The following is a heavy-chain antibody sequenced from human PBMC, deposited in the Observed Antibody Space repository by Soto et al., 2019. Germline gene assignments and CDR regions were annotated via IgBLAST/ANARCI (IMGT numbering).Heavy chain of an antibody. Sequence: PSETLSLTCSVSGGSINSSSYFWGWVRQPPGKGLEWIGSIYYSGSTYYNPSLRSRVTISVDTSKNEFSLRLRSVTAADTGVYYCARHSKAVAAAMAYWGQGIPVTVSS. D-gene: IGHD6-19*01. CDR1: GGSINSSSYF. J-gene: IGHJ4*02. V-gene: IGHV4-39*01. CDR3: ARHSKAVAAAMAY. CDR2: IYYSGST.